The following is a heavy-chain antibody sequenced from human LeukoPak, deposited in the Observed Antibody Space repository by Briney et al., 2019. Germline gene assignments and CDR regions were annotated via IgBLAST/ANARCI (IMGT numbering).Heavy chain of an antibody. Sequence: GGSLRLSCAASGFTFSSYAMSWVRQAPGKGLEWVSAISGGGDSTYFADSVKGRFTISRDNSKNTLYLQMNSLRAEDTAVYYCAKVTAISSLDYFDYWGQGTLVTVSS. CDR2: ISGGGDST. D-gene: IGHD6-6*01. CDR1: GFTFSSYA. V-gene: IGHV3-23*01. J-gene: IGHJ4*02. CDR3: AKVTAISSLDYFDY.